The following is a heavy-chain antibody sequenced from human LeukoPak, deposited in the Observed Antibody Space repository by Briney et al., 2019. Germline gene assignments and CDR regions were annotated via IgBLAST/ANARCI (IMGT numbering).Heavy chain of an antibody. CDR3: AREDRFGAKGVNAFDI. V-gene: IGHV3-30*04. CDR1: GFTFSSYA. CDR2: ISYDGNNK. Sequence: PGGSLRLSCAASGFTFSSYALHWVRQAPGKGLEWLALISYDGNNKYYADSVKGRFTISRGKSKNILYLQMNSLRAEDTAVYYCAREDRFGAKGVNAFDIWGQGTMVTVSS. J-gene: IGHJ3*02. D-gene: IGHD3-10*01.